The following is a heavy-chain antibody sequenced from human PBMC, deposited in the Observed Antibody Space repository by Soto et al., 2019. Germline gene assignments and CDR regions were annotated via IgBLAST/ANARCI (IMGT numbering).Heavy chain of an antibody. D-gene: IGHD2-8*01. Sequence: SETLSLTCTVSGGSISSYYWSWIRQPPGKGLEWIGYIYYSGSTNYNPSLKSRVTISVDTSKNQFSLKLSSVTAADTAVYYCAREPRDCTNGVCYIEALDYWGQGTLVTVPS. V-gene: IGHV4-59*01. J-gene: IGHJ4*02. CDR1: GGSISSYY. CDR3: AREPRDCTNGVCYIEALDY. CDR2: IYYSGST.